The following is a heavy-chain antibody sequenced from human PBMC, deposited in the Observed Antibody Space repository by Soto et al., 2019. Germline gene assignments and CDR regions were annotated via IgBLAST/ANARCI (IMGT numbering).Heavy chain of an antibody. J-gene: IGHJ5*02. CDR2: IYYSGRT. D-gene: IGHD6-6*01. V-gene: IGHV4-39*01. Sequence: SETLSLTCTVSSGSISSTNYYWGWLRQPPGKGLEWIGTIYYSGRTYYNPSLKSRVTILVDTSKNQFSLNLSPVTAADTAVYYCARSCSTSAIPSWFDPWGQGTLVTVSS. CDR3: ARSCSTSAIPSWFDP. CDR1: SGSISSTNYY.